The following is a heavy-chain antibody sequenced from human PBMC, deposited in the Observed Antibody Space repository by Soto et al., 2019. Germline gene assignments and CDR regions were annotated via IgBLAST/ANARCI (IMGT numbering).Heavy chain of an antibody. D-gene: IGHD5-12*01. Sequence: QVQLQESGPGLVKPSETLSLTCTVSGGSLTRYYWSWIRQPPGKGLEWIGFVYYTGISRYNPSLKSRVTQSVDTSKNQFSLKLTSVTAADTAIYYCARRIVDTETFDYWGQGTLVTVSS. CDR2: VYYTGIS. CDR1: GGSLTRYY. J-gene: IGHJ4*02. V-gene: IGHV4-59*08. CDR3: ARRIVDTETFDY.